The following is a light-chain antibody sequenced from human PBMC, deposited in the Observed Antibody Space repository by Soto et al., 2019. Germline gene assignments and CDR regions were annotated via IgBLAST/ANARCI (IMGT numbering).Light chain of an antibody. J-gene: IGKJ3*01. CDR2: WAS. V-gene: IGKV4-1*01. CDR3: QQYFTIPLT. Sequence: DIVMTQSPDSLAVSLGERATLNCKSSQTVSYSPDSKNYLAWYQQKAGQPPKLLISWASTRESGVPDRFAGSGSGTDFTLTISSLQAEDVAVYYCQQYFTIPLTFGPGTKVYV. CDR1: QTVSYSPDSKNY.